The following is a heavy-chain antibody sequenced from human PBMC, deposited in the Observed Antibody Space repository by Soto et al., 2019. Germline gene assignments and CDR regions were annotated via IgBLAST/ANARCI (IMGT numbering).Heavy chain of an antibody. CDR3: ARDLKELLTGRGSWFDP. Sequence: QVQLVQSGAEVKKPGSSVKVSCKASGGTFSSYAISWVRQAPGQGLEWMGGIIPIFGTANYAQKFQGRVTITADESTSTAYRDLSSLRFEDTAVYYCARDLKELLTGRGSWFDPWVQGTLVTDSS. J-gene: IGHJ5*02. CDR2: IIPIFGTA. V-gene: IGHV1-69*12. CDR1: GGTFSSYA. D-gene: IGHD1-26*01.